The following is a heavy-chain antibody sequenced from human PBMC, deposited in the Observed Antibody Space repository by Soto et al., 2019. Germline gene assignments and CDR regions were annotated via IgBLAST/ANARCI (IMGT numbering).Heavy chain of an antibody. V-gene: IGHV3-30*18. CDR2: ISYDGSNT. J-gene: IGHJ4*02. CDR1: GFTFSSYG. Sequence: QVQLVESGGGVVQPGRSLRLSCVASGFTFSSYGMHWVRQAPGKGLEWVAIISYDGSNTYYADSVKGRFTISRDNSKNTLYLQMHRLRAEDTSVYYCAKEGGLSGSYYGSSSYYFDYWGQGTLVTVSS. CDR3: AKEGGLSGSYYGSSSYYFDY. D-gene: IGHD1-26*01.